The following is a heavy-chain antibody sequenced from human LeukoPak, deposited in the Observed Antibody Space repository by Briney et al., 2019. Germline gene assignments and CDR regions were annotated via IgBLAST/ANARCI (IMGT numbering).Heavy chain of an antibody. CDR1: GFTFSSYS. Sequence: GGSLRLSCAASGFTFSSYSMNWVRQAPGKGLEWVSYIISSSSTIYYADSVKGRFTISRGNAKNSLYLQMNSLRAEDTAVYYCASGPPAAIAVYWGQGTVVTVSS. V-gene: IGHV3-48*04. D-gene: IGHD2-2*02. CDR3: ASGPPAAIAVY. CDR2: IISSSSTI. J-gene: IGHJ4*02.